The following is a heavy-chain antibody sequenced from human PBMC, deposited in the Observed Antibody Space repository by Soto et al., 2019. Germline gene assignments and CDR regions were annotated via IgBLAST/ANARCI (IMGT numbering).Heavy chain of an antibody. J-gene: IGHJ4*02. CDR3: AIGTFGHGWES. Sequence: EAQLLESGGGLVQPGGSLRLSCAASGFSFSNYGLNWVRQAPGKGLEWVSGMSGSTGTTDYADSVKGRFTISRDNLKNTLYVQMNSLRGEDTAVYYCAIGTFGHGWESWGQGTLVAVSS. CDR1: GFSFSNYG. D-gene: IGHD3-16*01. V-gene: IGHV3-23*01. CDR2: MSGSTGTT.